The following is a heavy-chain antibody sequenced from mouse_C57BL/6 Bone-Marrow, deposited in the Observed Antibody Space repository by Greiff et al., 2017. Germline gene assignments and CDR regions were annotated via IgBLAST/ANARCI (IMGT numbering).Heavy chain of an antibody. CDR2: IDPENGDT. CDR3: TTSGFAY. Sequence: EVKLMESGAELVRPGASVKLSCTASGFNIKDDYMHWVKQRPEQGLEWVGWIDPENGDTEYASQFQGKATITADTSSNTAYLQLSSLTSEDPAVYYCTTSGFAYWGQGTLVTVSA. J-gene: IGHJ3*01. D-gene: IGHD3-1*01. V-gene: IGHV14-4*01. CDR1: GFNIKDDY.